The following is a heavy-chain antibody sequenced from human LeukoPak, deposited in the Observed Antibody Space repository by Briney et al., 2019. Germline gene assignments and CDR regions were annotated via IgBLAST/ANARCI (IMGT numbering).Heavy chain of an antibody. Sequence: ASVKVSCKASGYTFTNYYLHWVRQAPGQGLEWMGIINPDGGGTNYAQGFQGRVTMTRDTSTSTVYMELSSLRSEDTAVHYCARASSSHHPHDYWGQGTLVTVSS. CDR3: ARASSSHHPHDY. D-gene: IGHD6-13*01. CDR2: INPDGGGT. V-gene: IGHV1-46*01. J-gene: IGHJ4*02. CDR1: GYTFTNYY.